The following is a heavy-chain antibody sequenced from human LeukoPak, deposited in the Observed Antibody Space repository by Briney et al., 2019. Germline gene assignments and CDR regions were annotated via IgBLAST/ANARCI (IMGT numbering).Heavy chain of an antibody. CDR1: GGSISSGGYY. CDR2: IYYSGST. CDR3: ASPNWNYAGIDY. Sequence: HPSETLSLTCTVSGGSISSGGYYWGWIRQPPGKGLEWIGSIYYSGSTYYNPSLKSRVTISVDTSKNQFSLKLSSVTAADTAVYYCASPNWNYAGIDYWGQGTLVTVSS. J-gene: IGHJ4*02. D-gene: IGHD1-7*01. V-gene: IGHV4-39*01.